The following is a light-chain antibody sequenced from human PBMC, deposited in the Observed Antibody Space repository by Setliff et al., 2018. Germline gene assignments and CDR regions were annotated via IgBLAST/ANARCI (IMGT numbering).Light chain of an antibody. CDR1: SSDVGGYDY. CDR2: GVS. V-gene: IGLV2-14*03. Sequence: QSALTQPAAVSRSPGQSITISCTGTSSDVGGYDYVSWYQQHPGKAPKLIIYGVSNRPSGVSSRFSGSKSGNTASLTISGLQTEDEADYYCTAYTSGTTYVFGTGTKVTVL. CDR3: TAYTSGTTYV. J-gene: IGLJ1*01.